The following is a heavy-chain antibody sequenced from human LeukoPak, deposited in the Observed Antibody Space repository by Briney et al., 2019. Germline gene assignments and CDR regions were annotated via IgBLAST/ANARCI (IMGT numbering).Heavy chain of an antibody. D-gene: IGHD3-10*01. CDR2: INPSGGST. J-gene: IGHJ6*03. Sequence: ASVKVSCKASGYTFTSYYMHWVRQAPGQGLEWMGIINPSGGSTSYAQKFQGRVTMTRDMSTSTVYMELSSLRSEDTAVYYCARARCSYYGSGSYCPPYYYYYYMDVWGKGTTVTVSS. CDR1: GYTFTSYY. CDR3: ARARCSYYGSGSYCPPYYYYYYMDV. V-gene: IGHV1-46*01.